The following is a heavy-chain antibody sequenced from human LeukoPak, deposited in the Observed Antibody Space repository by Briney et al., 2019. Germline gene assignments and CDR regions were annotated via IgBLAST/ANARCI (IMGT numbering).Heavy chain of an antibody. Sequence: SVNVSCKASGGTFSSYAISWVRQAPGQGLEWMGGIIPIFGTANYAQKFQGRVTITADESTSTAYMELSSLRSEDTAVYYCARDDIVVVVAAKGYYGMDVWGQGTTVTVSS. J-gene: IGHJ6*02. D-gene: IGHD2-15*01. CDR1: GGTFSSYA. CDR3: ARDDIVVVVAAKGYYGMDV. CDR2: IIPIFGTA. V-gene: IGHV1-69*13.